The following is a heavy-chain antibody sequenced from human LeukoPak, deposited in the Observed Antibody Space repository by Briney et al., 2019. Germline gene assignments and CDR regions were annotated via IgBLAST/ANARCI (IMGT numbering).Heavy chain of an antibody. CDR2: ISSSGSTI. Sequence: PGGSLRLSCAASGFTFSDYYMSWIRQAPGKGLEWVSYISSSGSTIYYADSVKGRFTISRDNAKNSLYLQMNSLRAEDTAVYYCARDRFRQQLVIYYYYYGMDVWGQGTTVTVSS. CDR3: ARDRFRQQLVIYYYYYGMDV. D-gene: IGHD6-13*01. J-gene: IGHJ6*02. V-gene: IGHV3-11*01. CDR1: GFTFSDYY.